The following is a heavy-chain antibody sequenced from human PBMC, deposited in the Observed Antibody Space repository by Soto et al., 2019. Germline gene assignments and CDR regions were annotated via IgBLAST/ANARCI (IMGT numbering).Heavy chain of an antibody. V-gene: IGHV1-3*01. D-gene: IGHD5-12*01. CDR2: IDAGNGYT. CDR1: GYTFDNYA. J-gene: IGHJ3*02. Sequence: QVQLVQSGAQVKKPGASVKVSCKASGYTFDNYALHWVRQAPGRRLEWMGWIDAGNGYTKYSQSFQGRVTITSDTSASTVHMDLSSLRSEDTAVYYCARVQYSSYDFTLAFDIWGQGTMVTVSS. CDR3: ARVQYSSYDFTLAFDI.